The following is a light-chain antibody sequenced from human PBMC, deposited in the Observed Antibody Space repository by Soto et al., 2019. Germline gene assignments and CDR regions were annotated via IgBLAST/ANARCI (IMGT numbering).Light chain of an antibody. CDR2: DAS. J-gene: IGKJ1*01. Sequence: DIQMTQSPTTLSATAGDRGTITCRASQSISSWLAWYQHKPGKAPKLLIYDASNLDSGVPSRFSVSGSGTEFSLTIRNLKPDDCATDDCQHYENYWTFCQGTKVDIK. CDR3: QHYENYWT. CDR1: QSISSW. V-gene: IGKV1-5*01.